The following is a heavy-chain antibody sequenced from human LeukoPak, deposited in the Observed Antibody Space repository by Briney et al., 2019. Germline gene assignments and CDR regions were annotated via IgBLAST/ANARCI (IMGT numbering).Heavy chain of an antibody. J-gene: IGHJ6*02. V-gene: IGHV3-66*01. CDR2: IYSGGST. Sequence: GGSLRLSCAASGFTVSSNYMSWVRQAPGKGLEWVSVIYSGGSTYYADSVKGRFTISRDNSKNTLYLQMNSLRAEDTAVYYCARAHCGGDCYYYYGMDVWGQGTTVTVSS. CDR1: GFTVSSNY. D-gene: IGHD2-21*02. CDR3: ARAHCGGDCYYYYGMDV.